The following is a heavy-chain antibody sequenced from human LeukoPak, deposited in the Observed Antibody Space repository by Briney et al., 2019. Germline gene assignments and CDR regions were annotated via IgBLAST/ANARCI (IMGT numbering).Heavy chain of an antibody. V-gene: IGHV4-34*01. D-gene: IGHD2-21*02. CDR3: ARGRPGEQHIVVVTAIQYNWFDP. J-gene: IGHJ5*02. CDR2: INHSGST. CDR1: GGSSSGYY. Sequence: SETLSLTCAVYGGSSSGYYWSWIRQPPGKGLEWIGEINHSGSTNYNPSLKSRVTISVDTSKNQFSLKLSSVTAADTAVYYCARGRPGEQHIVVVTAIQYNWFDPWGQGTLVTVSS.